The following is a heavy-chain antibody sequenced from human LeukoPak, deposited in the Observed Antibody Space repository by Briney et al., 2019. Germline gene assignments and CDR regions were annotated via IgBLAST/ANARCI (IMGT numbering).Heavy chain of an antibody. CDR1: GFTFSSYW. Sequence: TGGSLRLSCAASGFTFSSYWMHWVRQAPGKGLVWVSRINSDGSSTSYADSVKGRFTIYRDKGKNTLHLQMTGLRAEDTAVYYCARDEEHYYDSSGYVHWGQGTLVTVSS. V-gene: IGHV3-74*01. CDR2: INSDGSST. J-gene: IGHJ4*02. CDR3: ARDEEHYYDSSGYVH. D-gene: IGHD3-22*01.